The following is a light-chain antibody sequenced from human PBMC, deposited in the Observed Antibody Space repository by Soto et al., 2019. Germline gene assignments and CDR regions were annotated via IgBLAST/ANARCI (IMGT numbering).Light chain of an antibody. CDR3: QQYNNWPRT. V-gene: IGKV3-15*01. CDR1: QSVNSN. Sequence: EIVLTQSRRTLSLSPGEKATRSCRASQSVNSNLAWYQQKAGQAPRLLIYGTSIRATGIPARFSGSGSGTDFTLTISSLQFEDFAVYYCQQYNNWPRTFGQGTKVDIK. J-gene: IGKJ1*01. CDR2: GTS.